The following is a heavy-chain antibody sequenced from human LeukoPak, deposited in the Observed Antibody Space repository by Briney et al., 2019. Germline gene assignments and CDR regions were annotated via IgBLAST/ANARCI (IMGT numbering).Heavy chain of an antibody. J-gene: IGHJ6*02. V-gene: IGHV3-33*08. D-gene: IGHD6-19*01. Sequence: GGSLRLSCAASGFTFSSYGMHWVRQAPGKGLEWVAVIWYDGSNKYYADSVKGRFTISRDNSKNTLYLQMNSLRAEDTAVYYCARVGLAVAGLNYYYYGMDVWGQGTTVTVSS. CDR3: ARVGLAVAGLNYYYYGMDV. CDR1: GFTFSSYG. CDR2: IWYDGSNK.